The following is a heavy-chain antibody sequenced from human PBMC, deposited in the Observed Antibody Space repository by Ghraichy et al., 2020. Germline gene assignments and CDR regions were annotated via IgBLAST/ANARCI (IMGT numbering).Heavy chain of an antibody. CDR1: GGSISSYY. CDR2: IYYSGST. CDR3: ARRRGYSGYD. Sequence: ESLNISCTVSGGSISSYYWSWIRQPPGKGLEWIGYIYYSGSTNYNPSLKSRVTISVDTSKNQFSLKLSSVTAADTAVYYCARRRGYSGYDWGQGTLVTVSS. J-gene: IGHJ4*02. D-gene: IGHD5-12*01. V-gene: IGHV4-59*08.